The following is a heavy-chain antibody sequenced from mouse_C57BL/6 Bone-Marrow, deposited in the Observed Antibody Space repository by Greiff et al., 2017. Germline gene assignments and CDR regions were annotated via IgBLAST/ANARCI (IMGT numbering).Heavy chain of an antibody. Sequence: VKLMESGEGLVKPGGSLKLSCAASGFTFSSYAMSWVRQTPEKRLEWVAYISSGGDYIYYADTVKGRFTISRDNARNTLYLQMSSLKSEDTAMYYCTRAGYYGYDGGIIYAIDYWGQGTSVTVSS. D-gene: IGHD2-2*01. CDR3: TRAGYYGYDGGIIYAIDY. J-gene: IGHJ4*01. CDR1: GFTFSSYA. CDR2: ISSGGDYI. V-gene: IGHV5-9-1*02.